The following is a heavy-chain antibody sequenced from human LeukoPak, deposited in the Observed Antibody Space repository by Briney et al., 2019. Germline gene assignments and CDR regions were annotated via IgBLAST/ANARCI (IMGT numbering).Heavy chain of an antibody. CDR2: IIPIFGTA. CDR3: VRGTSTVTTMDSAFWFDP. Sequence: SVKVSCKASRGTFSSYAISWVRQAPGQGLEWMGGIIPIFGTANYAQKFQGRVTITADESTSTAYMELSSLRSEDTAVYYCVRGTSTVTTMDSAFWFDPWGQGTLVTVSS. J-gene: IGHJ5*02. CDR1: RGTFSSYA. D-gene: IGHD4-17*01. V-gene: IGHV1-69*13.